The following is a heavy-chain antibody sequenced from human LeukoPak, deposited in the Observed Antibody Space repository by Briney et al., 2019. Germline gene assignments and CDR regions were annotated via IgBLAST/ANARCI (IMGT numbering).Heavy chain of an antibody. CDR3: AREDIVGATERFDY. V-gene: IGHV4-4*07. D-gene: IGHD1-26*01. Sequence: TGGSLRLSCAASGFTFSNAWMSWVRQAPGKGLEWIGRIYTSGSTNYNPSLKSRVTMSVDTSKNQFSLKLSSVTAADTAVYSCAREDIVGATERFDYWGQGTLVTVSS. CDR1: GFTFSNAW. J-gene: IGHJ4*02. CDR2: IYTSGST.